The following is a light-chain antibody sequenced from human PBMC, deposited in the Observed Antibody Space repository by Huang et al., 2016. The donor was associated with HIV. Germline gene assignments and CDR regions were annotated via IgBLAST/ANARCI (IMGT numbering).Light chain of an antibody. J-gene: IGKJ1*01. CDR2: WSS. CDR1: QSVFTSSNNRNY. V-gene: IGKV4-1*01. CDR3: HQYYSSPLT. Sequence: DIVVTQSPGSLALSLGERAAINCTSSQSVFTSSNNRNYLSVYQVKPGTSPQLLIYWSSTRESGVPDRFRGGGSGTDFTLTITSLQAEDVAVYYCHQYYSSPLTFGQGTKVEV.